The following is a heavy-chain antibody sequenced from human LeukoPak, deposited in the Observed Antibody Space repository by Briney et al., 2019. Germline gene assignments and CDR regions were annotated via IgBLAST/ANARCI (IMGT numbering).Heavy chain of an antibody. J-gene: IGHJ5*02. D-gene: IGHD2-15*01. CDR2: ISYDGSNK. CDR1: GFTFSSYA. Sequence: GRPLRLSCAASGFTFSSYAMHWVRQAPGKGLEWVAVISYDGSNKYYADSVKGRFTISRDNSKNTLYLQMNSLRAEDTAVYYCAKARGFCSGNNCYNPFDPWGQGTLVTVSS. V-gene: IGHV3-30-3*01. CDR3: AKARGFCSGNNCYNPFDP.